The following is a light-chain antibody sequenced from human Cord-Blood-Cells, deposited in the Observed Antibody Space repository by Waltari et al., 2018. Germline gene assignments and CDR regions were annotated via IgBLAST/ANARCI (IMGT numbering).Light chain of an antibody. J-gene: IGKJ4*01. CDR1: QSVSSY. CDR3: QQRSNWPPSLT. Sequence: MGLTPSPASVAWSPGGRPTLPCRASQSVSSYLAWYQQKHGQAPRLLIYDASNRATGIPARFSGSGSGTDFTLTISSLEPEDFAVYYCQQRSNWPPSLTFGGGTKVEIK. V-gene: IGKV3-11*01. CDR2: DAS.